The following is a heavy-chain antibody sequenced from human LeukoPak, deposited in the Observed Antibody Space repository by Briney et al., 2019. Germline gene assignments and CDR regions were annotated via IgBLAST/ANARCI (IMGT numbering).Heavy chain of an antibody. CDR3: TRVGASVGAFDY. J-gene: IGHJ4*02. CDR1: GYTFTSYD. CDR2: MNPNSGNT. Sequence: ASVKVSCKASGYTFTSYDINWVRQATGQGLEWMGWMNPNSGNTGYAQKFQGRVTITRNTSISTAYMELSSLRSEDTAVYYCTRVGASVGAFDYWGQGTLVTVSS. V-gene: IGHV1-8*03. D-gene: IGHD1-26*01.